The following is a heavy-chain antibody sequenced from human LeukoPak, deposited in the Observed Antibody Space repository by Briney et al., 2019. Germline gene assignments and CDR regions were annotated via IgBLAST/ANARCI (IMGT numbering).Heavy chain of an antibody. CDR1: GFTVITND. J-gene: IGHJ4*02. V-gene: IGHV3-53*01. CDR2: LYSDGNT. D-gene: IGHD1-14*01. CDR3: ARGVEPLAANALAY. Sequence: GGSLRLSCAASGFTVITNDMTWVRQAPGKGLEWVSVLYSDGNTKYADSVQGRFTISRDNSKNTLYLDMNSLSPDDTAVYYCARGVEPLAANALAYWGQGTLVTVSS.